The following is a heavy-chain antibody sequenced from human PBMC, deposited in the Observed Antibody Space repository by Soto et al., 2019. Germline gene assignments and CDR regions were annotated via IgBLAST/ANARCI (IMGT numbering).Heavy chain of an antibody. CDR3: ARGNRPIFGVPDPPYYYYGMDV. CDR1: GGTFSSYA. J-gene: IGHJ6*02. CDR2: IIPIFGTA. V-gene: IGHV1-69*06. D-gene: IGHD3-3*01. Sequence: SVKVSCKASGGTFSSYAISWVRQAPGQGLEWMGGIIPIFGTANYAQKFQGRVTITADKSTSTASMELTSLRSEDTAVYYCARGNRPIFGVPDPPYYYYGMDVWGQGTTVTVSS.